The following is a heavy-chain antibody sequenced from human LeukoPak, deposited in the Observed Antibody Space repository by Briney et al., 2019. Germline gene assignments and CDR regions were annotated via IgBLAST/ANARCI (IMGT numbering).Heavy chain of an antibody. CDR1: GFTFSSYE. V-gene: IGHV3-23*01. CDR3: AKDDAWLQYNY. CDR2: ISGSGDTT. J-gene: IGHJ4*02. Sequence: GGSLRLSCAASGFTFSSYEMNWVRQAPGKGLEWVSGISGSGDTTYYADSVKGRFTISRDNSKNTLYLQMNSLRVEDTAVFYCAKDDAWLQYNYWGQGTLVTVSS. D-gene: IGHD5-24*01.